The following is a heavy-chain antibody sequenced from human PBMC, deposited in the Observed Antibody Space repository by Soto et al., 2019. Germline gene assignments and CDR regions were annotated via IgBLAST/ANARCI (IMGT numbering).Heavy chain of an antibody. D-gene: IGHD3-3*01. V-gene: IGHV5-10-1*01. J-gene: IGHJ6*02. CDR3: ARVEWTYDLPRFGIDV. CDR1: GDSFSSYW. Sequence: PGESLKISCKGSGDSFSSYWINWVRQMPGKGLEWMGRIDPSDSHTDYSPSFQGHVTISADKSINTAYLQWSSLRASETAIYYCARVEWTYDLPRFGIDVWGPGTTVTV. CDR2: IDPSDSHT.